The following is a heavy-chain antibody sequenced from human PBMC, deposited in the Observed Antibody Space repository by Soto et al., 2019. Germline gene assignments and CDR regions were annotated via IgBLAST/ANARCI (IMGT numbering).Heavy chain of an antibody. CDR2: IYYAGNT. CDR1: GGSISSSSYY. D-gene: IGHD2-15*01. Sequence: QLPLQESGPVLVKPSETLSLTCTVSGGSISSSSYYWGWIRQPPGKGLEWIGSIYYAGNTYYTPSLKSRVTISVDTSKNQFSLKLSSVTAADTAVYYCAREGGRYCSGGSCQVDYWGQGTLVTVSS. J-gene: IGHJ4*02. V-gene: IGHV4-39*02. CDR3: AREGGRYCSGGSCQVDY.